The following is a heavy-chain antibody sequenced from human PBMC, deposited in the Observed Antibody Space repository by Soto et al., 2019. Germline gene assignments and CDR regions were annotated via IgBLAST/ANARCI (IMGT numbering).Heavy chain of an antibody. V-gene: IGHV1-18*01. Sequence: QVQLVQSGAEVKKPGASVKVSCKASGYTFTTYDISWVRQAPGQGLEWMGRISTYNGNTNYPQSLQGRLTMTTETSTTTAYMELRSLRSDDTAVYCCAGDPYHVLMVNAPNLYGMDVWGQGTTVTVSS. CDR2: ISTYNGNT. D-gene: IGHD2-8*01. CDR3: AGDPYHVLMVNAPNLYGMDV. CDR1: GYTFTTYD. J-gene: IGHJ6*02.